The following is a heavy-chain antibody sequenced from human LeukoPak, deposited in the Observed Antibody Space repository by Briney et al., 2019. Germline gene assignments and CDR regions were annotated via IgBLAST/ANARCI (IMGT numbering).Heavy chain of an antibody. CDR3: AKVVNDDYGDPSHFDY. D-gene: IGHD4-17*01. CDR2: IWYDGSNK. V-gene: IGHV3-33*06. CDR1: GFTFSSQG. J-gene: IGHJ4*02. Sequence: TGGSLRLSCAVSGFTFSSQGMHWVRQAPGKGLEWVAIIWYDGSNKYHADSVKGRLTISRDNSKNTLYLQMNSLRAEDTAVYYCAKVVNDDYGDPSHFDYWGQGTLVTVSS.